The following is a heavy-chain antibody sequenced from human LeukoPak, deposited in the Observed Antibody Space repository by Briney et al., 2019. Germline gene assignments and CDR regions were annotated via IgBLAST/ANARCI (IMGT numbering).Heavy chain of an antibody. V-gene: IGHV3-30*02. CDR1: GFTFSSYG. J-gene: IGHJ6*03. CDR2: IRYDGSNK. Sequence: GGSLRFSCAASGFTFSSYGMHWVRQAPGKGLEWVAFIRYDGSNKYYADSVKGRFTISRDNSKNTLYLQMNSLRAEDTAVYYCAKSFYGDYEYYYYYYYMDVWGKGTTVTISS. CDR3: AKSFYGDYEYYYYYYYMDV. D-gene: IGHD4-17*01.